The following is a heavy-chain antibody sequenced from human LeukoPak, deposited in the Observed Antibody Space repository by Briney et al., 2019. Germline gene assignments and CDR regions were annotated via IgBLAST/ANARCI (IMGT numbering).Heavy chain of an antibody. V-gene: IGHV3-23*01. CDR2: ASGSGDNT. CDR3: ARGTGPDYGDYYY. D-gene: IGHD4-17*01. Sequence: GGSLRLSCAASGFTFNTYAMSWVRQAPGKGLEWVSSASGSGDNTWYADSVKGRFTISRDNSKNTLFLQTNSLRAEDTAVYYCARGTGPDYGDYYYWGQGTLVTVSS. CDR1: GFTFNTYA. J-gene: IGHJ4*02.